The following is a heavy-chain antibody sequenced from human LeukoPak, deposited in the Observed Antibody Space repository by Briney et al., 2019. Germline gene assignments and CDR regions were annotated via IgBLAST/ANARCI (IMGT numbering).Heavy chain of an antibody. J-gene: IGHJ4*02. CDR3: ARGYSSGWYLDY. D-gene: IGHD6-19*01. Sequence: ASVKVSCKASGYTFTGYYVHWVRQAPGQGLEWMGWINPNSGGTNYAQKFQGWVTMTRDTSISTAYMELSRLRSDDTAVYYCARGYSSGWYLDYWGQGTLVTVSS. V-gene: IGHV1-2*04. CDR2: INPNSGGT. CDR1: GYTFTGYY.